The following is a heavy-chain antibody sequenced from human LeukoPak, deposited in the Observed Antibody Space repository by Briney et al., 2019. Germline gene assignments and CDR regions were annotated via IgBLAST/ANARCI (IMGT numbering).Heavy chain of an antibody. CDR2: VNESGGTT. CDR3: SKQWLVGG. CDR1: GFTFSSHA. Sequence: PGGSLRLSCAASGFTFSSHAMNWVRQAPGKGLEWVSSVNESGGTTHYADSVKGRFTISRDNSKNIFYLQLHSLRVEDTAVYYCSKQWLVGGWSQGTLVTVSS. D-gene: IGHD6-19*01. J-gene: IGHJ4*02. V-gene: IGHV3-23*01.